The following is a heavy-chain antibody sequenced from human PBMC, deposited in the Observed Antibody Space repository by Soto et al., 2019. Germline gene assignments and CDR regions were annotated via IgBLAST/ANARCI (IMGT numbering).Heavy chain of an antibody. V-gene: IGHV4-59*08. CDR3: ARGGHCTNGVCSGLDY. CDR2: IYYSGSA. Sequence: QVQLQESGPGLVKPSETLSLTCTVSGGSISTYYWSWIRQPPGKGLEWIGYIYYSGSASYNPSLKSRVTISLYTSKNQFSLRLSSVTAADTAVYYCARGGHCTNGVCSGLDYWGQGTLVTVSS. J-gene: IGHJ4*02. CDR1: GGSISTYY. D-gene: IGHD2-8*01.